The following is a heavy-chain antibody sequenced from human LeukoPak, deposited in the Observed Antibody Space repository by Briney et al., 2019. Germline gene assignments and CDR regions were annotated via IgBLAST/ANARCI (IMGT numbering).Heavy chain of an antibody. CDR2: ISGSGGST. J-gene: IGHJ4*02. V-gene: IGHV3-23*01. D-gene: IGHD6-19*01. Sequence: GGSLRLSCAASGFTFSSYAMRWVRQAPGKGLEWVSAISGSGGSTYYADSVKGRFTISRDNSKNTLYLQMNSLRAEDTAVYYCASHPAVAGKYYFDYWGQGTLVTVSS. CDR3: ASHPAVAGKYYFDY. CDR1: GFTFSSYA.